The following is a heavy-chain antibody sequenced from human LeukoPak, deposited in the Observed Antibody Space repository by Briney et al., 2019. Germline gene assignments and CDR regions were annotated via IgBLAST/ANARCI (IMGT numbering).Heavy chain of an antibody. CDR1: EFTVSSNY. D-gene: IGHD1-7*01. Sequence: GGSLRLSYAASEFTVSSNYMSWVRQAPGKGLEWVSVIYSGGSTYYADSVKGRCTISRDNSKNTLYLQMNSLRAEDTAVYYCAKGRRAPLVGTITKSWIDYWGQGTLVTVSS. J-gene: IGHJ4*02. CDR2: IYSGGST. CDR3: AKGRRAPLVGTITKSWIDY. V-gene: IGHV3-66*01.